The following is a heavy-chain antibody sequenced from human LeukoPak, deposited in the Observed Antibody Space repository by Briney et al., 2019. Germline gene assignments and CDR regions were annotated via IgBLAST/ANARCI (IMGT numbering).Heavy chain of an antibody. V-gene: IGHV4-61*02. CDR2: IYTSGST. Sequence: SQTLSLTCTVSGGSISSGSYYWSWIRQPAGKGLEWIGRIYTSGSTNYNPSLKSRVTISVDTSKNQFSLKLSSVTAADTAVYYCARNSPHEAPGYFFDYWGQGTLVTVSS. J-gene: IGHJ4*02. CDR3: ARNSPHEAPGYFFDY. CDR1: GGSISSGSYY. D-gene: IGHD2-21*01.